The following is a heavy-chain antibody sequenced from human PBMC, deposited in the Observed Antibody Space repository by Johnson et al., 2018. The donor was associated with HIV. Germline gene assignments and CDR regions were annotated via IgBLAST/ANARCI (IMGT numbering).Heavy chain of an antibody. V-gene: IGHV3-74*03. Sequence: MQLLESGGGLVQPGGSLRLSCAASGFSFSTTWMHWVRQAPGEGLVWVAHINSDGSHIAYADSVRGRFTISRDNAKNTLVLQMNSLRGEDTAVYYCARIRVAVITEVGAFDIWGQGTMVTVSS. CDR1: GFSFSTTW. CDR2: INSDGSHI. J-gene: IGHJ3*02. D-gene: IGHD3-22*01. CDR3: ARIRVAVITEVGAFDI.